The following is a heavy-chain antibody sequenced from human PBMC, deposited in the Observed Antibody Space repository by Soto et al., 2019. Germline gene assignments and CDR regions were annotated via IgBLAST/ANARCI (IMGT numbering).Heavy chain of an antibody. CDR3: VQTRCGCACLDIYSTHAYYGVDV. CDR1: GLSLRTTGVG. D-gene: IGHD2-21*02. Sequence: QITLKESGPTLVKPTQTLTLTCTVSGLSLRTTGVGVGWVRQPPGKALEWLALLYWDDDKRYSPSLKSRLTITKDISEQHVVLTMPSMDTVDTATYYCVQTRCGCACLDIYSTHAYYGVDVWCQGTKVTVS. CDR2: LYWDDDK. J-gene: IGHJ6*02. V-gene: IGHV2-5*02.